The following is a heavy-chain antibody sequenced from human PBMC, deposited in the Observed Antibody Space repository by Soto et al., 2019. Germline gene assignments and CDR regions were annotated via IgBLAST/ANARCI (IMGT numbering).Heavy chain of an antibody. CDR2: INPNSGGT. CDR1: GYTFTGYY. Sequence: GASVKVSCKASGYTFTGYYMHWVRQAPGQGLEWMGWINPNSGGTNYAQKFQGWVTMTRDTSISTAYMELSRLRSDDTAVYYCASDLAYYDILTGQPYYYGMDVWGQGTTVTVSS. J-gene: IGHJ6*02. D-gene: IGHD3-9*01. V-gene: IGHV1-2*04. CDR3: ASDLAYYDILTGQPYYYGMDV.